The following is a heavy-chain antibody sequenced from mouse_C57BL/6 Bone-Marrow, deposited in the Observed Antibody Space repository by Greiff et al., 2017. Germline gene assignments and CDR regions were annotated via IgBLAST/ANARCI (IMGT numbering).Heavy chain of an antibody. Sequence: EVKLMESGGDLVKPGGSLKLSCAASGFTFSSYGMSWVRQTPDKRLEWVATISSGGSYTYYPDSVKGRFTISRDNAKNTRYLQMSSLKAEDTAMYYCARPIYDGYYGFAYWAKGLWSLSLQ. CDR1: GFTFSSYG. J-gene: IGHJ3*01. CDR2: ISSGGSYT. D-gene: IGHD2-3*01. CDR3: ARPIYDGYYGFAY. V-gene: IGHV5-6*01.